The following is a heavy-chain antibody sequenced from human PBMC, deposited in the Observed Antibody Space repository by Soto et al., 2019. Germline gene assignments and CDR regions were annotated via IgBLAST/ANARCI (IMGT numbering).Heavy chain of an antibody. CDR2: INPSGGST. Sequence: ASVKVSCKASGYTFTSYYMHWVRQAPGQGLEWMGIINPSGGSTSYAQKFQGRVTMTRDTSTSTVYMELSSLRSEDTAVYYCARDYRSITMIVVVNSDAFDIWGQGTMVTVSS. CDR1: GYTFTSYY. V-gene: IGHV1-46*01. CDR3: ARDYRSITMIVVVNSDAFDI. D-gene: IGHD3-22*01. J-gene: IGHJ3*02.